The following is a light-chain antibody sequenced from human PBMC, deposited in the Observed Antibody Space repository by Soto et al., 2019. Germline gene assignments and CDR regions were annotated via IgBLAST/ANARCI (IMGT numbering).Light chain of an antibody. CDR3: SSFTSSSTFV. J-gene: IGLJ1*01. CDR2: DVS. Sequence: QSALAQPASVSGSPGQSITISCTGTSNDVGLYDYVSWFQQQHPGKAPKLLIYDVSNWPSGVSDRFSGSKSGNTASLTISGLRAEDEADYYCSSFTSSSTFVFGTGTKVTVL. V-gene: IGLV2-14*03. CDR1: SNDVGLYDY.